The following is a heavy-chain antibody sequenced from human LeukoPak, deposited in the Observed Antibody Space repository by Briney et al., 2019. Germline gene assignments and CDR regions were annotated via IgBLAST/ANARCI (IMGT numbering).Heavy chain of an antibody. CDR1: GFTFSSYS. CDR2: ISSSSSYI. D-gene: IGHD1-26*01. J-gene: IGHJ5*02. V-gene: IGHV3-21*01. Sequence: GGSLRLSCAASGFTFSSYSMNWVRQAPGKGLEWVSSISSSSSYIYYADSVKGRFTISRDNAKNSLYLQMNSLRAEDTAVYYCARSPQWELPSSDWFDPWGQGTLVTVSS. CDR3: ARSPQWELPSSDWFDP.